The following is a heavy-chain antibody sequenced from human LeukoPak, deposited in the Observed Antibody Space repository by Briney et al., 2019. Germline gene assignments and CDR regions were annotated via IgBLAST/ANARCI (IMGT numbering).Heavy chain of an antibody. V-gene: IGHV1-2*02. CDR3: AREKSYGANLDY. CDR1: GYTFTSYG. D-gene: IGHD4-17*01. CDR2: INPNSGGT. Sequence: ASVKVSCKASGYTFTSYGISWVRQAPGQGLEWMGWINPNSGGTNYAQEFQGRVTMTRDTSISTAYMELSRLRSDDTAVYYCAREKSYGANLDYWGQGTLVTVSS. J-gene: IGHJ4*02.